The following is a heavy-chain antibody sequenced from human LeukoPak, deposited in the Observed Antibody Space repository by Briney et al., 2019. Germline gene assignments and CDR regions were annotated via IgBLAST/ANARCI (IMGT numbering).Heavy chain of an antibody. CDR2: IRGDGRAT. D-gene: IGHD3-10*01. CDR1: GFIFTDYW. CDR3: ASFGSGSNLDAFDI. J-gene: IGHJ3*02. V-gene: IGHV3-74*03. Sequence: GGSLRLSCAASGFIFTDYWMHWVRQAPGKELLWVARIRGDGRATTYADSVKGRFTISRDNAKNSLYLQMNSLRDEDTAVYYCASFGSGSNLDAFDIWGQGTMVTVST.